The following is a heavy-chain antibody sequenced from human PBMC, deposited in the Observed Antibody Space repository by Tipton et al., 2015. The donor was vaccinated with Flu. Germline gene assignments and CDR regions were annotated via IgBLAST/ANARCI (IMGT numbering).Heavy chain of an antibody. CDR3: ARELRSSHWLRAFDI. J-gene: IGHJ3*02. Sequence: QSGAEVKKPGASVKVSCKASGYTFTSYNMHWVRQAPGQGLEWMGIIYPAGGGISYAQKFQGRVIMTRDKSTGTVHMELSSLRSDDTAMYYCARELRSSHWLRAFDIWGQGTAVTVSS. D-gene: IGHD3-9*01. CDR1: GYTFTSYN. CDR2: IYPAGGGI. V-gene: IGHV1-46*01.